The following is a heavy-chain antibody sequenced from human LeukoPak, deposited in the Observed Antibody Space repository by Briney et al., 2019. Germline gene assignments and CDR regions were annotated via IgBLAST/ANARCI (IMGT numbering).Heavy chain of an antibody. V-gene: IGHV4-59*01. CDR2: IYYSGST. J-gene: IGHJ3*02. CDR3: TRVQPIDDSSGYYGVPFRAIDI. D-gene: IGHD3-22*01. Sequence: SETLSLTSIVSGGSISSYYWSWIRPPPAKGREWIGYIYYSGSTNYNPSLKTRVTISVAPSKNQFSLKLSSVTAADPAVYYCTRVQPIDDSSGYYGVPFRAIDIGGQGTMVTVSS. CDR1: GGSISSYY.